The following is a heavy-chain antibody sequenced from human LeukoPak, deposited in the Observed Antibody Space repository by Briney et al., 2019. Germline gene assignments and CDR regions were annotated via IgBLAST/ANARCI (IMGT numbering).Heavy chain of an antibody. J-gene: IGHJ4*02. CDR2: INPNSGGT. CDR1: GYTFTSYG. V-gene: IGHV1-2*02. D-gene: IGHD3-10*01. CDR3: ARGQGRVRGVYYFDY. Sequence: ASVKVSCKASGYTFTSYGISWVRQAPGQGLEWMGWINPNSGGTNYAQKFQGRVTMTRDTSISTAYMELSRLRSDDTAVYYCARGQGRVRGVYYFDYWGQGTLVTVSS.